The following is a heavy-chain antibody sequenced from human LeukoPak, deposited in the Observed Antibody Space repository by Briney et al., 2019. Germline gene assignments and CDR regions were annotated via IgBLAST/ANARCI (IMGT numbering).Heavy chain of an antibody. CDR1: GFTFSSYD. V-gene: IGHV3-13*01. CDR3: ARGGRWLQQAPYYFDY. CDR2: IGTTGDT. J-gene: IGHJ4*02. Sequence: PGGSLRLSCAASGFTFSSYDMHWVRHATGKGLEWVSGIGTTGDTYYPDSVKGRFTISRDNSKNTLYLQMNSLRAEDTAVYYCARGGRWLQQAPYYFDYWGQGTLVTVSS. D-gene: IGHD5-24*01.